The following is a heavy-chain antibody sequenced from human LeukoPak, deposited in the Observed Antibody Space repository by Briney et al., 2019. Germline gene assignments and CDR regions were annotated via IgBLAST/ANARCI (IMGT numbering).Heavy chain of an antibody. Sequence: SETLSLTCTVSGGSISSYYWSWIRQPPGKGLEWIGYIYYSGSTYYNPSLKSRVTISVDTSKNQFSLKLSSVTAADTAVYYCARFGYCSGGSCYSGLDYWGQGTLVTVSS. CDR3: ARFGYCSGGSCYSGLDY. J-gene: IGHJ4*02. CDR2: IYYSGST. CDR1: GGSISSYY. D-gene: IGHD2-15*01. V-gene: IGHV4-59*12.